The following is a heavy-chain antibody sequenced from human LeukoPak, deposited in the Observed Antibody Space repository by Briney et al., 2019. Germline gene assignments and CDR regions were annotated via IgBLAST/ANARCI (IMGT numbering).Heavy chain of an antibody. V-gene: IGHV3-23*01. CDR1: GLTFSSYA. CDR3: AKADHVATTTPDY. Sequence: GGSLRLSCAASGLTFSSYAMSWVRQAPGKGLEWVSAISGSGGSTYYADSVKGRFTISRDNSKNTLYLQMNSLRAEDTAVYYCAKADHVATTTPDYWGQGTLVTVSS. D-gene: IGHD5-12*01. J-gene: IGHJ4*02. CDR2: ISGSGGST.